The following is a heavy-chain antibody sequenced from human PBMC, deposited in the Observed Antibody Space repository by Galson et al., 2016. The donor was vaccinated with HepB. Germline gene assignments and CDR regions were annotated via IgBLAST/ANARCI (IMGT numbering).Heavy chain of an antibody. CDR1: GVTFGDYA. D-gene: IGHD3-22*01. Sequence: SLRLSCAASGVTFGDYAMSWFRQTPGKGLEWVGLIRSKAYSGATEYAASVKGRFSISRDDSKSIAYLQLNSLKTEDTAVYYCTRDGLSPISYDTAVYHGFDAFDVWGPGTMVTVSS. CDR2: IRSKAYSGAT. J-gene: IGHJ3*01. CDR3: TRDGLSPISYDTAVYHGFDAFDV. V-gene: IGHV3-49*03.